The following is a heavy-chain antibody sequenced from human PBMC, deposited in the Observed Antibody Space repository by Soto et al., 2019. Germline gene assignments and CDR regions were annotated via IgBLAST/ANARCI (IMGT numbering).Heavy chain of an antibody. V-gene: IGHV1-46*01. CDR3: ARGYPRKGDPYGMDV. D-gene: IGHD3-16*01. J-gene: IGHJ6*02. CDR2: INPSGGST. CDR1: GGTFSSYA. Sequence: GASVKVSCKASGGTFSSYAISWVRQAPGQGLEWMGIINPSGGSTSYAQKFQGRVTMTRDTSTSTVYMELSSLRSEDTAVYYCARGYPRKGDPYGMDVWGQGTTVTVSS.